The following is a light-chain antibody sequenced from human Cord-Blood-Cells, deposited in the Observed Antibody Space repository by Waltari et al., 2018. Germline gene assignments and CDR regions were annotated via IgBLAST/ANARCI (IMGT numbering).Light chain of an antibody. Sequence: EIGLTQFPANLSLSPGERANLPFRASQSVSSYLAWYQQKPGQAPRLLIYDASNRATGIPARFSGSGSVTDFTLTISSLEPEDFAVYYCQQRSNWPPRTFGPGTKVDIK. J-gene: IGKJ3*01. CDR2: DAS. V-gene: IGKV3-11*01. CDR3: QQRSNWPPRT. CDR1: QSVSSY.